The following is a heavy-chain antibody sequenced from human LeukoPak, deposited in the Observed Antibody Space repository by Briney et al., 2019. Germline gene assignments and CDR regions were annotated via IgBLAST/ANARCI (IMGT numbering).Heavy chain of an antibody. Sequence: PGGSLRLSCAASGFTFSSYSMNWVRQAPGKGLEWVSFIDTSAAYIYYGDSMRGRFTISRDNAKSSLYLQMNSLRAEDTAVYYCASLGRFGELQVLYYFDYWGQGTLVTVSS. CDR1: GFTFSSYS. D-gene: IGHD3-10*01. J-gene: IGHJ4*02. CDR3: ASLGRFGELQVLYYFDY. V-gene: IGHV3-21*01. CDR2: IDTSAAYI.